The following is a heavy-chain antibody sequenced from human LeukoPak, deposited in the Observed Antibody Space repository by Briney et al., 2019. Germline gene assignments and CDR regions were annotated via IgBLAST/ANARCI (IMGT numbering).Heavy chain of an antibody. D-gene: IGHD1-7*01. V-gene: IGHV3-30-3*01. Sequence: GGSLRLSCAASEFTFSSYAMHWVRQAPGKGLEWVAVISYDGSNKYYADSVKGRFTISRDNSKNTLYLQMNSLRAEDTAVYYCARGKLELWLPYYYYYMDVWGKGTTVTVSS. CDR1: EFTFSSYA. J-gene: IGHJ6*03. CDR2: ISYDGSNK. CDR3: ARGKLELWLPYYYYYMDV.